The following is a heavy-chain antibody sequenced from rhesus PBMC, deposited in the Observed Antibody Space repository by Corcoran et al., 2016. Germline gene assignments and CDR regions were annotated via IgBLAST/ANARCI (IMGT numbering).Heavy chain of an antibody. D-gene: IGHD2-21*01. V-gene: IGHV4-169*01. CDR3: ARGCAGSGCPLVHIDF. CDR2: IHGSGSNT. Sequence: QVQLQESGPGLVKPSETLSVTCAVSGGSISNRHWTWVRQAPGKGLEWIGFIHGSGSNTKYNPSLNSRVTISTDTSKNQFSLKLTSVTAADTAVYVCARGCAGSGCPLVHIDFWGQGFLVTVSS. CDR1: GGSISNRH. J-gene: IGHJ4*01.